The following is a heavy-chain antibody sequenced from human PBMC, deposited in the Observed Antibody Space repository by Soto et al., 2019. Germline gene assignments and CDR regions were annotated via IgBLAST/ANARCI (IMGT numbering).Heavy chain of an antibody. J-gene: IGHJ4*02. CDR1: GFTFSSYS. CDR3: ARDDQYGGPFDY. Sequence: EVQLVESGGGLVQPGGSLRLSCAASGFTFSSYSMNWVRQAPGKGLEWVSYISSSSSSIYYADSVKGRFNISRDNAKNCQYPQMINLRADDTAVYDCARDDQYGGPFDYWGQGTLVPVSS. V-gene: IGHV3-48*01. CDR2: ISSSSSSI. D-gene: IGHD5-12*01.